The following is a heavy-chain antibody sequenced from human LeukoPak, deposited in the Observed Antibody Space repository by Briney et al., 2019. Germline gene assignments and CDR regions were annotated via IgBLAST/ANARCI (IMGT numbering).Heavy chain of an antibody. V-gene: IGHV3-23*01. J-gene: IGHJ4*02. CDR3: ARGANSGWFGELSFFY. CDR1: GFTFSSYA. Sequence: GGSLRLSCAASGFTFSSYAMSWVRQAPGKGLEWVSAISGSGGSTYHADSVKGRFTISRDNANNSLYLQMNSLRAEDTAVYYCARGANSGWFGELSFFYWGQGTLVTVSS. D-gene: IGHD3-10*01. CDR2: ISGSGGST.